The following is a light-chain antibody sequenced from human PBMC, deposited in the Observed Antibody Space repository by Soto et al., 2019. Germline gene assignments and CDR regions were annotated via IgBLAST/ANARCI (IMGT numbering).Light chain of an antibody. V-gene: IGKV3-15*01. CDR2: GAS. CDR1: QSVSSN. J-gene: IGKJ2*01. Sequence: EIVMTQSPATLSVSPGERATLSCRASQSVSSNLAWYQQKPGQAPRLLIYGASTRATGIPARFSGSGCGTEFTLTISTLQSEDFAVYYCQQYNNWPPGTFGQGTKLEIK. CDR3: QQYNNWPPGT.